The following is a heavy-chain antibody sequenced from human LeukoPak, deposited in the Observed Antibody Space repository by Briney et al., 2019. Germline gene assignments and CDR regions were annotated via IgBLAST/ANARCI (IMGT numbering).Heavy chain of an antibody. J-gene: IGHJ2*01. D-gene: IGHD1-1*01. CDR2: IYYSGST. Sequence: LSETLSLTCTVSGGSISSYYWSWLRQPPGKGLEWIGYIYYSGSTNYNPSLKSRVTISVDTSKNQFSLKLSSVTAADTAVYYCARYGRYSWYFDLWGRGTLVTVSS. CDR3: ARYGRYSWYFDL. V-gene: IGHV4-59*01. CDR1: GGSISSYY.